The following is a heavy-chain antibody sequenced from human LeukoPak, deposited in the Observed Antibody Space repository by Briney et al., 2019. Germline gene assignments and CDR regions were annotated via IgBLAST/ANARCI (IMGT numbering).Heavy chain of an antibody. J-gene: IGHJ4*02. Sequence: SETLSLTCAVYGGSLSGYYWSWIRQPPRKGLEWIGEINHSGSTNYNPSLKSRVTISVDTSKNQFSLKLSSVTAADTAVYYCARGLLCSGGSCYKAIDYWGQGTLVTVSS. D-gene: IGHD2-15*01. CDR1: GGSLSGYY. CDR3: ARGLLCSGGSCYKAIDY. CDR2: INHSGST. V-gene: IGHV4-34*01.